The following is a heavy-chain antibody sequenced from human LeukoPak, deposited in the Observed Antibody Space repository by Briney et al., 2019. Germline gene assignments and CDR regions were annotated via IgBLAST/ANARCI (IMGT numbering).Heavy chain of an antibody. CDR1: GGSISSYY. CDR3: AGLLKCSGGSCYSVEYFQY. CDR2: IYYSGST. V-gene: IGHV4-59*01. D-gene: IGHD2-15*01. Sequence: SETLSLTCTVSGGSISSYYWSWIRQPPGKGQEWIGYIYYSGSTNYKPSLKSRVTISVDTSKNQFSLKLSSVTAADTAVYYCAGLLKCSGGSCYSVEYFQYWGQGTLVTVSS. J-gene: IGHJ1*01.